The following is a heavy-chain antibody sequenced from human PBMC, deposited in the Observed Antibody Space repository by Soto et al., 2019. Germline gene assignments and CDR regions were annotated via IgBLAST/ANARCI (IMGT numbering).Heavy chain of an antibody. CDR1: GFTFSSYG. V-gene: IGHV3-33*01. J-gene: IGHJ4*02. CDR3: AREHFSGNYYDY. D-gene: IGHD1-26*01. CDR2: IWYDGSNE. Sequence: PGGSLRLSCAASGFTFSSYGMHWVRQAPGKGLEWVAVIWYDGSNEYYANSLKGRFTISRDNSKNTLYLQMNTLRAEDTAVYYCAREHFSGNYYDYWGQGTLVTVSS.